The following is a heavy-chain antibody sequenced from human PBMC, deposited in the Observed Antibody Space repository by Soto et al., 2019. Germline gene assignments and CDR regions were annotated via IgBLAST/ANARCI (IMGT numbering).Heavy chain of an antibody. J-gene: IGHJ4*02. V-gene: IGHV1-46*01. CDR3: ARTYCAADCPRRDFDY. CDR1: GYILSSYN. Sequence: GASVKVSCKASGYILSSYNMHWVRQAPGQGVEWMGMINPSGGRTSYAQKFHDRVTMTRDTSTNTVYMELSSLRSDDTAVYYCARTYCAADCPRRDFDYWGQGTLVTVSS. D-gene: IGHD2-21*02. CDR2: INPSGGRT.